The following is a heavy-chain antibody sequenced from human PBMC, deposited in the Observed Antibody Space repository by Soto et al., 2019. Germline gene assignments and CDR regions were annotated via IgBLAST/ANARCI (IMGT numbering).Heavy chain of an antibody. J-gene: IGHJ4*02. CDR1: GGSISSYY. CDR3: ARDGNLDILTGYYNRGLGY. CDR2: IYYSGST. D-gene: IGHD3-9*01. Sequence: SETLSLTCTVSGGSISSYYWSWIRQPPGKGLEWIGYIYYSGSTNYNPSLKSRVTISVDTSKNQFSLKLSSLTAADTAVYYCARDGNLDILTGYYNRGLGYWGQGTLVTVSS. V-gene: IGHV4-59*01.